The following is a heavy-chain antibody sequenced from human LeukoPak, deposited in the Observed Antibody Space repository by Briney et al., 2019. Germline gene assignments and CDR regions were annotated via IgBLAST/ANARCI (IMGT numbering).Heavy chain of an antibody. CDR2: ISYDGSNK. Sequence: GGSLRLSCAASGFTFSSYGMHWVRQAPGKGLEWVAVISYDGSNKYYADSVKGRFTISRGNSKNTLYLQMNSLRAEDTAVYYCAKDILTGYYNVGDYWGQGTLVTVSS. D-gene: IGHD3-9*01. CDR1: GFTFSSYG. J-gene: IGHJ4*02. V-gene: IGHV3-30*18. CDR3: AKDILTGYYNVGDY.